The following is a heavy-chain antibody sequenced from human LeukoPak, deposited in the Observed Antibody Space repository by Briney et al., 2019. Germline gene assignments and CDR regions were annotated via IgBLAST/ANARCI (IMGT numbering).Heavy chain of an antibody. CDR2: ISSSGGST. Sequence: GGSLRLSCAASGFTFDDYGMSWVRQAPGKGLEWVSAISSSGGSTYYADSVKGRFTISRDNSKSTLYLQMNSLRAEDTAVYYCAKDPRRNYYDSSGYLVYWGQGTLVTVSS. CDR3: AKDPRRNYYDSSGYLVY. J-gene: IGHJ4*02. CDR1: GFTFDDYG. D-gene: IGHD3-22*01. V-gene: IGHV3-23*01.